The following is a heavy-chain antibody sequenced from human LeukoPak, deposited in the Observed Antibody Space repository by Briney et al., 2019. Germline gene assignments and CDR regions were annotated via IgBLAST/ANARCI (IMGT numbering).Heavy chain of an antibody. CDR2: ISRRSDSI. D-gene: IGHD6-19*01. V-gene: IGHV3-21*01. J-gene: IGHJ1*01. CDR3: ARGTVAGTIQH. CDR1: GFTFSSYA. Sequence: GGSLRLSCAASGFTFSSYAMSWVRQAPGKGLEWVSCISRRSDSIYYADSVKGRFTISRDNAKNTLYLQMSRLSVEDTGVYFCARGTVAGTIQHWGQGTLVSVSS.